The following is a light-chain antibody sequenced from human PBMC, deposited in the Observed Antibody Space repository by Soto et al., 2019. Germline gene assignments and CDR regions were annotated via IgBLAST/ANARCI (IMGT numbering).Light chain of an antibody. CDR1: SSDVGSYNL. Sequence: QSALTQPASVSGSPGQSITISCTGTSSDVGSYNLVSWYQQHPGKAPKLMIYEGSKRPSGVSNRVAGSKSGNTASLTSSGSQAEDEADYCFRSYAGSRRVVFAGGT. CDR2: EGS. J-gene: IGLJ2*01. CDR3: RSYAGSRRVV. V-gene: IGLV2-23*01.